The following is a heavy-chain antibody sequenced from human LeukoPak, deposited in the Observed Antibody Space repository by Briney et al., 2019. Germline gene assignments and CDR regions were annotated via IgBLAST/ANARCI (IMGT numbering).Heavy chain of an antibody. D-gene: IGHD6-6*01. CDR3: ARDSSHSSSSN. J-gene: IGHJ4*02. Sequence: SETLSLTCTVSGGSISSSSYYWGWIRQPPGKGLEWIGSIYHSGSTYYNPSLKSRVTISVDTSKNQFSLKLSSVTAADTAVYYCARDSSHSSSSNWGQGTLVTVSS. V-gene: IGHV4-39*07. CDR2: IYHSGST. CDR1: GGSISSSSYY.